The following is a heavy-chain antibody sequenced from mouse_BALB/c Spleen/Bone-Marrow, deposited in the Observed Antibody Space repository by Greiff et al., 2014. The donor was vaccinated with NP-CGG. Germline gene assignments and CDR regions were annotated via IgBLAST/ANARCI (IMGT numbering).Heavy chain of an antibody. CDR1: GYTFTDYY. V-gene: IGHV1-84*02. J-gene: IGHJ1*01. Sequence: QVQLQQSGPELVKPGASVKISCKASGYTFTDYYINWVKQKPGQGLEWIGWIYPGSGNTKFNERFKGKATLTVDTSSSTAYMQLSSLTSEDTAVYFCARILYRYFDVWGAGTTVTVSS. CDR3: ARILYRYFDV. CDR2: IYPGSGNT.